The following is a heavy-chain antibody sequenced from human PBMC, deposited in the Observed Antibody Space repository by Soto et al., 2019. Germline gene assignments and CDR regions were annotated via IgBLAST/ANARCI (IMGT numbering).Heavy chain of an antibody. D-gene: IGHD3-10*01. CDR1: GGSISSGGYY. CDR3: GRVRARRRFGALAA. J-gene: IGHJ5*02. V-gene: IGHV4-31*03. Sequence: PSETLSLTCTVSGGSISSGGYYWSWIRQHPGKGLEWIGYIYYSGSTYYNPSLKSRVTISVDTSKNQFSLKLSSVTAADPAVYYCGRVRARRRFGALAAWGQGTLVTVSS. CDR2: IYYSGST.